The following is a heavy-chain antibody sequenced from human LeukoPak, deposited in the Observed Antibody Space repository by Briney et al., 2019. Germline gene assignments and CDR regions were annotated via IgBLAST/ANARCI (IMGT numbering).Heavy chain of an antibody. CDR3: ARDRIAAASRGFDY. J-gene: IGHJ4*02. CDR2: IYYSGST. D-gene: IGHD6-13*01. Sequence: PSETLSLTCTVSGGSISSSSYYWGWIRQPPGKGLVWIGSIYYSGSTYYNPSLKSRVTISVDTSKNQFSLKLSSVTAADTAVYYCARDRIAAASRGFDYWGQGTLVTVSS. CDR1: GGSISSSSYY. V-gene: IGHV4-39*07.